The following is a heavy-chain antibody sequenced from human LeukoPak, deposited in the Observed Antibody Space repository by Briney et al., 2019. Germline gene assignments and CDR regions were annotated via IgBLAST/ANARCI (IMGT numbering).Heavy chain of an antibody. CDR1: GGSIIDYY. J-gene: IGHJ5*02. CDR3: ARVDCSGGSCYSDNWFDP. V-gene: IGHV4-4*07. D-gene: IGHD2-15*01. CDR2: MYTNGRT. Sequence: PSATLSLTCTVSGGSIIDYYWTWIRQPAGQGLEWIGRMYTNGRTNYDPSLKSRVTMSVDTSKNQFSVKLNFVTAADTAVYYCARVDCSGGSCYSDNWFDPWGQGTLVT.